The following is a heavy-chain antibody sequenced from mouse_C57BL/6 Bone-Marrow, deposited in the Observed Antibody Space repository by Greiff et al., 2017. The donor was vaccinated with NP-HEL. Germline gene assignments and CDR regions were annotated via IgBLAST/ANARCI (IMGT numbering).Heavy chain of an antibody. J-gene: IGHJ2*01. Sequence: EVQLQQSGAELVRPGASVKLSCTASGFNIKDDYMHWVKQRPEQGLEWIGWIDPENGDTEYASKFQGKATITADTSSNTAYLQLSSLTSEDTAVYYCIPYYGNYGGGQGTTLTVSS. CDR2: IDPENGDT. CDR1: GFNIKDDY. D-gene: IGHD2-10*01. CDR3: IPYYGNYG. V-gene: IGHV14-4*01.